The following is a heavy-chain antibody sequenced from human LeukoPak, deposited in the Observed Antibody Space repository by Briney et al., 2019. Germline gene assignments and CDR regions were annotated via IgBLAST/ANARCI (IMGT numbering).Heavy chain of an antibody. Sequence: GGSLRLSCAASGFTFSSYAMSWVRQAPGKGLEWVSAISGSGGSTYYADSVKGRLTISRDNSKNTLYLQMNSLRAADTAVCYCAKGGTTPIFYGIHVWGQGTRVTVSS. CDR2: ISGSGGST. J-gene: IGHJ6*01. D-gene: IGHD1-7*01. V-gene: IGHV3-23*01. CDR3: AKGGTTPIFYGIHV. CDR1: GFTFSSYA.